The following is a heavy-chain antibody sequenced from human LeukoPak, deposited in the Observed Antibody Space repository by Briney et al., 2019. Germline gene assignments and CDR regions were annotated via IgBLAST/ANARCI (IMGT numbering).Heavy chain of an antibody. D-gene: IGHD5-12*01. V-gene: IGHV5-51*01. Sequence: GESLKISCKGSGYSFNNYWIGWVRQMPGKGLEWMGIIYPGDSDTRYSPSFQGQVTISADKSISTAYLQWSSLKASDTAMYYCARSGYDYYYYYAFGVWGQGTTVIISS. CDR3: ARSGYDYYYYYAFGV. J-gene: IGHJ6*02. CDR1: GYSFNNYW. CDR2: IYPGDSDT.